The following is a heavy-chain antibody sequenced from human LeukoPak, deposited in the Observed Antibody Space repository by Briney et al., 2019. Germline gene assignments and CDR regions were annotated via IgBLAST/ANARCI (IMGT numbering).Heavy chain of an antibody. CDR1: GFTFSSYA. Sequence: GGSLRLSCAASGFTFSSYAMSWVRQAPGKGLEWVSAISGSGSGGSTYYADSVKGRFTISRDNSKNTLYLQMNSLRAEDTAVYYCARGIFGPPGSYYGDYYYYYMDVWGKGTTVTISS. V-gene: IGHV3-23*01. J-gene: IGHJ6*03. CDR3: ARGIFGPPGSYYGDYYYYYMDV. CDR2: ISGSGSGGST. D-gene: IGHD1-26*01.